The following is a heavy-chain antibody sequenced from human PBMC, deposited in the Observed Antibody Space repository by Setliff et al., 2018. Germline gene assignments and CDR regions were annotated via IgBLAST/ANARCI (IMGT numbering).Heavy chain of an antibody. CDR2: ISGSAQTT. V-gene: IGHV3-23*01. CDR3: AKRVPYCSGGICHYYFDY. Sequence: PGGSLRLSCAAFGFTFSSYAITWVRQAPGKGLEWVSMISGSAQTTYYADSVNRRFTISSDNSKNTVYLEMNSLRAEETAVYYCAKRVPYCSGGICHYYFDYWGQGTLVTVSS. D-gene: IGHD2-15*01. J-gene: IGHJ4*02. CDR1: GFTFSSYA.